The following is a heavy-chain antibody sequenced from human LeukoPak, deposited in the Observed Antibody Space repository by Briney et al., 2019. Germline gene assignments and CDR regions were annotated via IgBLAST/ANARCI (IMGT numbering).Heavy chain of an antibody. D-gene: IGHD1-7*01. J-gene: IGHJ4*02. CDR1: GFTFSSYS. V-gene: IGHV3-30*18. CDR2: ISYDGSNK. CDR3: AKDSARTGTLPDDFDY. Sequence: PGGSLRLSCAASGFTFSSYSMNWVRQAPGKGLEWVAVISYDGSNKYYADSVKGRFTISRDNSKNTLYLQMNSLRAEDTAVYYCAKDSARTGTLPDDFDYWGQGTLVTVSS.